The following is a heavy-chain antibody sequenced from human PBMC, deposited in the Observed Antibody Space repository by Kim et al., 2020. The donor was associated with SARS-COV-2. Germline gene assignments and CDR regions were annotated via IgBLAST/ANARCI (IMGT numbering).Heavy chain of an antibody. V-gene: IGHV3-43*01. CDR3: AKGSWELLSY. Sequence: TSYADSKRGLLTISRDNSKNSLYLQRRRLRTEDTAFYYCAKGSWELLSYWGQGTLVTVSS. J-gene: IGHJ4*02. CDR2: T. D-gene: IGHD1-26*01.